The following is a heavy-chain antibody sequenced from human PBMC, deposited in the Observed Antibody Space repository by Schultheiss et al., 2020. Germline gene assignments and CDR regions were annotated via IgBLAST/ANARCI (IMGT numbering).Heavy chain of an antibody. CDR1: GYTFTSYG. D-gene: IGHD3-3*01. Sequence: ASVKVSCKASGYTFTSYGISWVRQAPGQGLEWMGWISAYNGNTNYAQKLQGRVTMTTDTSTSTAYMELRSLRSDDTAVYYCARILYDFWSGYYYGMDVWGQGTTVTVSS. CDR2: ISAYNGNT. CDR3: ARILYDFWSGYYYGMDV. V-gene: IGHV1-18*01. J-gene: IGHJ6*02.